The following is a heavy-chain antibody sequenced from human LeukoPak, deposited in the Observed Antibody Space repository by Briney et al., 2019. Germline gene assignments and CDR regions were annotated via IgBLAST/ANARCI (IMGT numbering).Heavy chain of an antibody. J-gene: IGHJ5*02. CDR3: ARDGLKNLYNWFDP. CDR2: INHSGST. CDR1: GGSFSGYY. V-gene: IGHV4-34*01. D-gene: IGHD3/OR15-3a*01. Sequence: PSETLSLTCAVYGGSFSGYYWSWIRQPPGKGLEWIGEINHSGSTNYNPSLKSRVTISVDTSKNQFSLKLSSVTAADTAVYYCARDGLKNLYNWFDPWGQGTLVTVSS.